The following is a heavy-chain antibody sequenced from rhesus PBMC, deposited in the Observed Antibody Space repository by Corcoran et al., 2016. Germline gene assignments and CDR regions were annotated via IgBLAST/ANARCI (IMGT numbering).Heavy chain of an antibody. CDR1: GGSISSSY. CDR3: AREGIAAAGTGDY. V-gene: IGHV4-169*02. Sequence: QLQLQESGPGLVKPSETLSVTCAVSGGSISSSYWSWIRQAPGKGLEWIWYIYGSGSSTNYNPSLKIRVPLSVDTSKNQLSLKLSSVTTADTAVYYCAREGIAAAGTGDYWGQGVLVTVSS. D-gene: IGHD6-25*01. J-gene: IGHJ4*01. CDR2: IYGSGSST.